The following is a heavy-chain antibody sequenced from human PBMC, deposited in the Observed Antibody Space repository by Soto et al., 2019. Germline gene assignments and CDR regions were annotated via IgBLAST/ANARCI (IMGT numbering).Heavy chain of an antibody. Sequence: EVQLVESGGGLVQPGGSLRLSCAASGFNFKTYWMYWVRQAPGKGLEWVANIDTDGSRKNYVDSVKGRFIISRDNAKNSLFLQMNSLRADDTAVYYCGRVPLDGNYANGVDVWGQGTTVTVSS. V-gene: IGHV3-7*03. J-gene: IGHJ6*02. CDR2: IDTDGSRK. D-gene: IGHD4-17*01. CDR3: GRVPLDGNYANGVDV. CDR1: GFNFKTYW.